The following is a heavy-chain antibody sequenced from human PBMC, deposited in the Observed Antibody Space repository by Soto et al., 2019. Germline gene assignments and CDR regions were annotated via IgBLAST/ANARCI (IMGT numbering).Heavy chain of an antibody. CDR2: INGDASTT. D-gene: IGHD1-26*01. V-gene: IGHV3-74*03. CDR3: ARRGVGFDP. CDR1: GFTFSSYW. Sequence: ASVKVSCAASGFTFSSYWMHWVRQAPGEGLVWVSRINGDASTTSYADSVKGRFTVSRDNAKNTLYLQMNSLRVEDTAVYYCARRGVGFDPWGQGTLVTVSS. J-gene: IGHJ5*02.